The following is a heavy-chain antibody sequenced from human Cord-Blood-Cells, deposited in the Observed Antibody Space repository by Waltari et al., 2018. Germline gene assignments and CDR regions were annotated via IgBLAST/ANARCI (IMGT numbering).Heavy chain of an antibody. CDR2: IWYDGSNK. CDR3: ARWFRDYYGMDV. J-gene: IGHJ6*02. CDR1: GFTFSSYG. Sequence: QVQLVESGGGVVQPGRSLRLSCAASGFTFSSYGMHGVRQAPGKGLEWVAVIWYDGSNKYYADSVKGRFTISRDNSKNTLYLQMNSLRAEDTAVYYCARWFRDYYGMDVWGQGTTVTVSS. D-gene: IGHD3-10*01. V-gene: IGHV3-33*01.